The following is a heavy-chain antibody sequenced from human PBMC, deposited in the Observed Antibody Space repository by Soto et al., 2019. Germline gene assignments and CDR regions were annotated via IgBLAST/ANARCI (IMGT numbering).Heavy chain of an antibody. D-gene: IGHD1-26*01. CDR1: GFTFSNYG. V-gene: IGHV3-30*18. Sequence: GGSLRLSCASSGFTFSNYGMHWVLQAPVKGLEWVALMSYYGSKKYYADSVKGRFTISRDKSKNTLYLQMNSLRAEDTAVYYCAKGGGGSYLYFDYWGQGTLVTVSS. CDR2: MSYYGSKK. J-gene: IGHJ4*02. CDR3: AKGGGGSYLYFDY.